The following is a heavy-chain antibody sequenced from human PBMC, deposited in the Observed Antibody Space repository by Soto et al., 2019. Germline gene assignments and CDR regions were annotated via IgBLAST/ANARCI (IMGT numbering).Heavy chain of an antibody. CDR3: ARVLSGDWYYYYGMDV. CDR2: ISYDGSNK. D-gene: IGHD3-9*01. J-gene: IGHJ6*02. V-gene: IGHV3-30-3*01. Sequence: AGVSLRLSCTASGFTFIKYALHWVRQAPGKGLEWVAVISYDGSNKDSADSVKGRFTISRDNSKNTLFLQMNSLRVEDTAVYYCARVLSGDWYYYYGMDVWGQGTSVTVSS. CDR1: GFTFIKYA.